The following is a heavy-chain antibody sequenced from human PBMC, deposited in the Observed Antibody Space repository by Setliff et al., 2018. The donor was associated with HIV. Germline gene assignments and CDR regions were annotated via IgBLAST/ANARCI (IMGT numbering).Heavy chain of an antibody. CDR1: GVSTSSANHY. CDR2: VYYNGNS. Sequence: PSETLSLTCLVSGVSTSSANHYWTWVRQSPEKGLEWIGFVYYNGNSYYNPSLNSRVSISLDTSQNQFSLHLLSVTDADTAIYYCATGYYYGSGKYSAFDFWGLGTLVT. CDR3: ATGYYYGSGKYSAFDF. V-gene: IGHV4-31*03. D-gene: IGHD3-10*01. J-gene: IGHJ4*02.